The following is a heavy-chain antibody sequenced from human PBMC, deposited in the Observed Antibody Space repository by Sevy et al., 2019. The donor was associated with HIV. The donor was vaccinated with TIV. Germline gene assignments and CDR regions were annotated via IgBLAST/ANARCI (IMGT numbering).Heavy chain of an antibody. V-gene: IGHV3-7*03. CDR2: INKDGSQR. CDR1: GFSLRTSW. Sequence: GGSLRLSCAGSGFSLRTSWMSWVRQAPGKGLEWVANINKDGSQRNYVEDVKGRFTISRDMAKNSVILQKSGLTTADTAIYYCATDPGIALGGGWSSVGIDVWGHGTNVTVSS. J-gene: IGHJ6*02. D-gene: IGHD6-19*01. CDR3: ATDPGIALGGGWSSVGIDV.